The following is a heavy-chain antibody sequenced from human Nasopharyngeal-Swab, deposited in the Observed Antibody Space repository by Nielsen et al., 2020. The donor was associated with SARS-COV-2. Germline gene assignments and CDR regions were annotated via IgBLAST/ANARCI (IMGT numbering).Heavy chain of an antibody. V-gene: IGHV3-7*01. CDR1: GFTFSSYW. J-gene: IGHJ6*02. Sequence: GESLKISCAASGFTFSSYWMSWVRQAPGKGPEWVANIKQDGSEKYYVDSVKGRFTISRDNAKNSLYLQMNSLRAEDTAVYYCARDGIAVAGTYYYYGMDVWGQGTTVTVSS. CDR2: IKQDGSEK. CDR3: ARDGIAVAGTYYYYGMDV. D-gene: IGHD6-19*01.